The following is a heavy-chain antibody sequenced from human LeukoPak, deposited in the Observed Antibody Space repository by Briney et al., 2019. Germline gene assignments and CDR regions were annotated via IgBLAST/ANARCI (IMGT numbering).Heavy chain of an antibody. CDR2: MNPNSGNT. CDR3: ARGPITIFGVVSRRNWFDP. CDR1: GYTFTSYD. V-gene: IGHV1-8*01. D-gene: IGHD3-3*01. J-gene: IGHJ5*02. Sequence: ASVKVSGKASGYTFTSYDINWVRQATGQGLEWMGWMNPNSGNTGYAQKFQGRVTMTRNTSISTAYMELNSLRPEDTAVYYCARGPITIFGVVSRRNWFDPWGQGTLVTVSS.